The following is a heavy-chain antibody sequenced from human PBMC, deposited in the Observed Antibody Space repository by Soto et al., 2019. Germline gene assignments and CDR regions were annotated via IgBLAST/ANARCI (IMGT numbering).Heavy chain of an antibody. CDR2: MNPNSGNT. Sequence: ASVKVSCKTSGYTFASYDINWVRQATGQGLEWMGWMNPNSGNTGYAQKFQGRVTMTRNTSISTAYMELSSLRSEDTAVYYCASWDDSSGYYTDWGQGTLVTVS. D-gene: IGHD3-22*01. J-gene: IGHJ4*02. CDR1: GYTFASYD. V-gene: IGHV1-8*01. CDR3: ASWDDSSGYYTD.